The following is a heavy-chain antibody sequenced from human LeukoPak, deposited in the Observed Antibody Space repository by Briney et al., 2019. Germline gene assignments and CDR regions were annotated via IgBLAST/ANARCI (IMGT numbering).Heavy chain of an antibody. CDR3: ARDSGGSYLPDV. D-gene: IGHD2-15*01. Sequence: ASVKVSCKVSGYTLTELSMHWVRQAPGKGLEWMGGFDPEDGETIYAQKFQGRVTMTEDTSTDTAYMELSSLRAEDTAVYYCARDSGGSYLPDVWGKGTTVTVSS. CDR2: FDPEDGET. J-gene: IGHJ6*04. V-gene: IGHV1-24*01. CDR1: GYTLTELS.